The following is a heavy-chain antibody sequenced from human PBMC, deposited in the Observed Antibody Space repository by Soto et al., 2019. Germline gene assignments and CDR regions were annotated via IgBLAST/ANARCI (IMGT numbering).Heavy chain of an antibody. J-gene: IGHJ4*02. CDR2: IYYSGST. CDR1: GGSISSSSYY. CDR3: ARAHGPVDTAMVIFDY. Sequence: PSETLSLTCTVSGGSISSSSYYWGWIRQPPGKGLEWIGSIYYSGSTYYNPSLKSRVTISVDTSKNQFSLKLSSVTAADTAVYYCARAHGPVDTAMVIFDYWGQGTLVTVSS. V-gene: IGHV4-39*01. D-gene: IGHD5-18*01.